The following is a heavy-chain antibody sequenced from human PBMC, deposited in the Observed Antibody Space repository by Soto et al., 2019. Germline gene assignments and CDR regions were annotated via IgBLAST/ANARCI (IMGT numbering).Heavy chain of an antibody. D-gene: IGHD2-2*01. V-gene: IGHV3-23*01. CDR1: GFSFSIAW. Sequence: PGGSLRLSCAAAGFSFSIAWMNWVRQAPGKGLEWVSMISATGDDAHYADSVKGRFTISRDNSKNTVYLQMNSLTAEDTAVYYCAKDLTIGYCSSTSCYPGPYGMDVWGQGTTVTVSS. J-gene: IGHJ6*02. CDR3: AKDLTIGYCSSTSCYPGPYGMDV. CDR2: ISATGDDA.